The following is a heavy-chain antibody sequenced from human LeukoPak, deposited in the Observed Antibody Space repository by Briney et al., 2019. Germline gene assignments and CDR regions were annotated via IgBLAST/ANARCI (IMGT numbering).Heavy chain of an antibody. V-gene: IGHV4-34*01. D-gene: IGHD1-7*01. CDR3: ARRWNYGRNYYIDV. CDR1: GGSFSNYY. J-gene: IGHJ6*01. Sequence: PSETLSLTCAVYGGSFSNYYWSWIRQPPGKGLEWIGEINDSGRTNYNPSLMGRVTVSVDTSKNQFSLRLTSVTATDTAVYYCARRWNYGRNYYIDVGGKGPRSASPQ. CDR2: INDSGRT.